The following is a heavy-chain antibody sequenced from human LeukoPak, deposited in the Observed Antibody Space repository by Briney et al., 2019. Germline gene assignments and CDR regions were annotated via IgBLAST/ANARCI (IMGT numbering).Heavy chain of an antibody. CDR3: ARGGIENDASDI. CDR1: GFTFDDYA. CDR2: ISWNSGSI. Sequence: PGGSLRLSCAASGFTFDDYAMHWVRQAPGKGLEWVSGISWNSGSIGYADSVKGRFTISRDNAKNSLYLQMNSLRAEDTALYYCARGGIENDASDIWGQGTVVTVSS. D-gene: IGHD3-10*01. J-gene: IGHJ3*02. V-gene: IGHV3-9*01.